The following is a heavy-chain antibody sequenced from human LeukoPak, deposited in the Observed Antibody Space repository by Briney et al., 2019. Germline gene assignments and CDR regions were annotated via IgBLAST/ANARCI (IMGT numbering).Heavy chain of an antibody. CDR1: GFTFSSYA. V-gene: IGHV3-74*01. CDR3: ARVGGSNAFDI. CDR2: INSDGSST. J-gene: IGHJ3*02. D-gene: IGHD1-26*01. Sequence: PGGSLRLSCSASGFTFSSYAMDWVRQAPGKGLVWVSPINSDGSSTSYADSVKGRFTISRDNAKNTLSLQMNSLRAEDTAVYYCARVGGSNAFDIWGQGTMVIVSS.